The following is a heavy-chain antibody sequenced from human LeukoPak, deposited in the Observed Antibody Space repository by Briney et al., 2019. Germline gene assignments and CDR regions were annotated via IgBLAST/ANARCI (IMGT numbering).Heavy chain of an antibody. D-gene: IGHD4-23*01. J-gene: IGHJ4*02. CDR3: ARHDYGGMTIDY. Sequence: SETLSLTCTVSGYSISYGYFWAWIRQPPGKGLEWIGYIYYSGSTNYNPSLKSRVTISVDTSKNQFSLKLSSVTAADTAVYYCARHDYGGMTIDYWGQGTLVTVSS. CDR2: IYYSGST. CDR1: GYSISYGYF. V-gene: IGHV4-59*08.